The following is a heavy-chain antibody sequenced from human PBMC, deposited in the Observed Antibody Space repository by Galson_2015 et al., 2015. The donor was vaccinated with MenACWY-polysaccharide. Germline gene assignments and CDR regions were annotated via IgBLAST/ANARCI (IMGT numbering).Heavy chain of an antibody. CDR3: ARDAQRGYSGYDYFFDY. V-gene: IGHV3-48*01. J-gene: IGHJ4*02. Sequence: LRLSCAASGFPFSSYSMNWVRQAPGKGLEWISHINSGSSIVYGDSVKGRFTISRDNAKNSLYLQMGSLRAEDTAVYYCARDAQRGYSGYDYFFDYWGQGTLVTVSS. CDR1: GFPFSSYS. D-gene: IGHD5-12*01. CDR2: INSGSSIV.